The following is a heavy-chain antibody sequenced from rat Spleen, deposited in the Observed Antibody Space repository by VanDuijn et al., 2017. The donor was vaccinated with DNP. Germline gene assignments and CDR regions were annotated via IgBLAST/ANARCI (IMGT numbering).Heavy chain of an antibody. D-gene: IGHD1-7*01. V-gene: IGHV3-1*01. CDR1: GYSIPSNY. Sequence: EVQLQESGSGLVKPSQSLSLTCSVTGYSIPSNYWGWIRQFPGNKMEYIGHISYSGRTNYNPSLKSRLSITRDTSKNHFLLHLNSVTTEDTATYYCARWTRYFDYWGQGIMVTVSS. CDR2: ISYSGRT. J-gene: IGHJ2*01. CDR3: ARWTRYFDY.